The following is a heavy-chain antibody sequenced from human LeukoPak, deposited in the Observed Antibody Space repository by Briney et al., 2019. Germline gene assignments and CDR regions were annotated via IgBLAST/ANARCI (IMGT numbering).Heavy chain of an antibody. CDR3: AELGITMIGGV. Sequence: PGGSLRLSCAASGFTFDDYAMHWVRQAPGKGLEWVSGISWNSGSIGYADSVKGRFTISRDNAKNSLYLQMNSLRGEDTAVYYCAELGITMIGGVWGKGTTVTISS. CDR1: GFTFDDYA. D-gene: IGHD3-10*02. V-gene: IGHV3-9*01. CDR2: ISWNSGSI. J-gene: IGHJ6*04.